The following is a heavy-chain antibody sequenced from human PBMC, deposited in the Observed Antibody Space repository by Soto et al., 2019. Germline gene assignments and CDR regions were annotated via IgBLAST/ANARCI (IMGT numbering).Heavy chain of an antibody. Sequence: QVQLQESGPGVVEPSQTLSLTCTVSGGSINNNGYFWSWIRQPPGSGMEWIGHIYNSGSTYSNPSLQSRLTISVDTSKSQFSLKLSSVTAADTAVYYCARGPSGDKVDSWGQGTLVTVSS. CDR2: IYNSGST. V-gene: IGHV4-30-4*01. J-gene: IGHJ4*02. CDR1: GGSINNNGYF. D-gene: IGHD1-26*01. CDR3: ARGPSGDKVDS.